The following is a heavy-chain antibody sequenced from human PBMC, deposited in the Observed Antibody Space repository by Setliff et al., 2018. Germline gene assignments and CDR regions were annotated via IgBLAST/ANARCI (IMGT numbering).Heavy chain of an antibody. CDR2: VNPDGSGK. V-gene: IGHV3-7*01. J-gene: IGHJ4*02. CDR1: GFAISSCW. Sequence: GGSLRLSCVASGFAISSCWMSWVRQAPGKGLEWVANVNPDGSGKYYVDSVKGRFTISRDNAKNSLYLQMDSLRVEDTAVYYCARDPHFDSWGQGTLVTVSS. CDR3: ARDPHFDS.